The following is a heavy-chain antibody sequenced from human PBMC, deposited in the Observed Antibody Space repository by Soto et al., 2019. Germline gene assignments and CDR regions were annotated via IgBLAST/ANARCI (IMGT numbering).Heavy chain of an antibody. CDR2: ITSDGSTT. CDR1: GFTFSNYA. D-gene: IGHD6-19*01. J-gene: IGHJ4*02. Sequence: EVQLLESGGGLVQPGGSLRLSCVVSGFTFSNYAMSWVRKTPGKGLEWVSGITSDGSTTWYADFVEGRFTISRDNSKNTVYLQLNSPRGEEAAVYFCAKGGSSGWPGGEDFWGQGTMVTVSS. CDR3: AKGGSSGWPGGEDF. V-gene: IGHV3-23*01.